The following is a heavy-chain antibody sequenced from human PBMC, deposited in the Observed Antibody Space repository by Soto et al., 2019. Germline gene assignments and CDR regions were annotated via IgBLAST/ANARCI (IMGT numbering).Heavy chain of an antibody. V-gene: IGHV5-51*01. CDR2: IYPGDSDT. J-gene: IGHJ6*02. Sequence: GESLKISCKGSGYSFTSYWIGWVRQMPGKGLEWMGIIYPGDSDTRYSPSFQGQVTISADKSISTAYLQWSSLKASDTAMYYCASPTKYYYYYYGMDVWGQGTTVTVSS. CDR1: GYSFTSYW. CDR3: ASPTKYYYYYYGMDV.